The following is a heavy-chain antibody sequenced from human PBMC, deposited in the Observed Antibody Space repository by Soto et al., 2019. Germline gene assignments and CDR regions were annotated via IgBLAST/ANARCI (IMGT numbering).Heavy chain of an antibody. CDR3: ARDYKDKRVYYYYYGMDV. CDR2: IWYDGSNK. D-gene: IGHD3-10*01. V-gene: IGHV3-33*01. J-gene: IGHJ6*02. Sequence: ESGGGVVQPGRSLRLSCAASGFTFSSYGMHWVRQAPGKGLEWVAVIWYDGSNKYYADSVKGRFTISRDNSKNTLYLQMNSLRAEDTAVYYCARDYKDKRVYYYYYGMDVWGQGTTVTVSS. CDR1: GFTFSSYG.